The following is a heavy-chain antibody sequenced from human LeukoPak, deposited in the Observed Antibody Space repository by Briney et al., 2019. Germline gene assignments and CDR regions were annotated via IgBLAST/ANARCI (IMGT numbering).Heavy chain of an antibody. CDR2: IYHSGST. CDR1: GGSISSSNW. CDR3: ARVSTLYCSSTSCYNSKWFDP. D-gene: IGHD2-2*02. V-gene: IGHV4-4*02. J-gene: IGHJ5*02. Sequence: SGTLSLTCAVSGGSISSSNWWSWVRPPPGKGLEWIGEIYHSGSTNYNPSLKSRVTISVDTSKNQFSLKLSSVTAADTAVYYCARVSTLYCSSTSCYNSKWFDPWGQGTLVTVSS.